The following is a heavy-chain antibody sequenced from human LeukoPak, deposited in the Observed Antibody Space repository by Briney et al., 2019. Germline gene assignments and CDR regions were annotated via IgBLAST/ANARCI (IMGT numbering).Heavy chain of an antibody. J-gene: IGHJ3*02. D-gene: IGHD1-14*01. CDR2: IRYGVSNE. V-gene: IGHV3-30*02. CDR3: AKSRAPTAAPDAFDI. CDR1: GFTFSNYG. Sequence: GGSLRLSCVASGFTFSNYGIHWVRQAPGKGLEWVAFIRYGVSNEYYADSVKGRFTISRDNSKNSLYLQMNSLRAEDTAVYYCAKSRAPTAAPDAFDIWGQGTMVTVSS.